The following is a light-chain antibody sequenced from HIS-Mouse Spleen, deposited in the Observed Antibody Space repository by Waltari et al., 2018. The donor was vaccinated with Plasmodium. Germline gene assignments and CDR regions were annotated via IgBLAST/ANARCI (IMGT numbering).Light chain of an antibody. J-gene: IGLJ2*01. CDR2: QDT. Sequence: SYELTQPPSVSVSPGQTASITCSGDKLGDKYACWYQQKPGQSPVLVIYQDTKRHSGIPERFSGSNSGNTATLTISGTQAMEEADYYGQAWDSSTVVFGGGTKLTVL. V-gene: IGLV3-1*01. CDR3: QAWDSSTVV. CDR1: KLGDKY.